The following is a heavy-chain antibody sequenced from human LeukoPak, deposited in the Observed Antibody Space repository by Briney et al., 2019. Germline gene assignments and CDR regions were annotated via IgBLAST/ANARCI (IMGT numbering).Heavy chain of an antibody. V-gene: IGHV4-34*01. D-gene: IGHD2/OR15-2a*01. CDR1: GESFSGYY. CDR3: ARGIYYLNY. Sequence: PSETLSLTCAVYGESFSGYYWSWIRQPPGKGLEWIGEINHSGSTNYNPSLKSRVTISVDTSKNQFSLKLSSVTAADTAVYYCARGIYYLNYWGQGTLVTVSS. J-gene: IGHJ4*02. CDR2: INHSGST.